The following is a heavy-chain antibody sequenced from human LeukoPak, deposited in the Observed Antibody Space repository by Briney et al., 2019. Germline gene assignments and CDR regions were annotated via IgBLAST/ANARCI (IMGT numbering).Heavy chain of an antibody. J-gene: IGHJ3*02. Sequence: SETLSLTCTVSGYSISSGYYWGWIRQPPGKGLEWIGSIYHSGSTYYNPSLKSRVTISVDTSKNQFSLKLSSVTAADTAVYYCARDREECRTTSQGCFDIWGQGTRVTVSS. CDR1: GYSISSGYY. D-gene: IGHD2-2*01. CDR2: IYHSGST. V-gene: IGHV4-38-2*02. CDR3: ARDREECRTTSQGCFDI.